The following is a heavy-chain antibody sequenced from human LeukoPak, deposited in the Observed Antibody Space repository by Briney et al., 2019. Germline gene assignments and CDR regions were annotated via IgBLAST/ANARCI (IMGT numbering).Heavy chain of an antibody. CDR3: ARDGTGTTLDWFDP. V-gene: IGHV1-69*05. J-gene: IGHJ5*02. CDR1: GYTFTSYY. D-gene: IGHD1-7*01. CDR2: IIPIFGTA. Sequence: ASVKVSCKASGYTFTSYYMHWVRQAPGQGLEWMGGIIPIFGTANYAQKFQGRVTITTDESTSTAYMELSSLRSEDTAVYYCARDGTGTTLDWFDPWGQGTLVTVSS.